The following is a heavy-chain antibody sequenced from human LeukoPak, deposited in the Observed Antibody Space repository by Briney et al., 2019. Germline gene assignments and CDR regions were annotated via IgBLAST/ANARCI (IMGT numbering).Heavy chain of an antibody. D-gene: IGHD3-22*01. CDR2: VYYSGST. V-gene: IGHV4-31*03. J-gene: IGHJ3*02. CDR1: GGSISSGGYY. CDR3: ARGYYDSSGDAFDI. Sequence: SQTLSLTCTVSGGSISSGGYYWSWIRQHPGKGLEWIGYVYYSGSTYYNPSLKSRVTISVDTSKNQLSLKLSSVTAADTAVYYCARGYYDSSGDAFDIWGQGTMVTVSS.